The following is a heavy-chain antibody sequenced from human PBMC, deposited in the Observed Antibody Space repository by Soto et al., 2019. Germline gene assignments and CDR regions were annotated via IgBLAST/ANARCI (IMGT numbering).Heavy chain of an antibody. CDR2: VYHTGRD. Sequence: QVQLQESGPGLVKPSQTLSLTCTVASGSNSSGDYYWSWIRQPPGKGLEWIGYVYHTGRDYYEPSLKSRATISIDTSKNQFSLKFNSVTAADTAVYYCARSMVRGGWFDPWGQGTLVTVSS. CDR3: ARSMVRGGWFDP. D-gene: IGHD3-10*01. CDR1: SGSNSSGDYY. V-gene: IGHV4-30-4*01. J-gene: IGHJ5*02.